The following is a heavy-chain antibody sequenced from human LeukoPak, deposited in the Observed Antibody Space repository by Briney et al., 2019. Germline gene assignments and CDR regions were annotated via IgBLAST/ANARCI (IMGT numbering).Heavy chain of an antibody. V-gene: IGHV3-7*01. J-gene: IGHJ4*02. CDR3: ARPGYFDWLSPFDY. CDR1: GFTFSSYW. D-gene: IGHD3-9*01. CDR2: IKQDGSEK. Sequence: PGGSLRLSCAASGFTFSSYWMSWVRQAPGKGLEWVANIKQDGSEKYYVDSVKGRFAISRDNAKNSLYLQMNSLRAEDTAVYYCARPGYFDWLSPFDYWGQGPLVTVSS.